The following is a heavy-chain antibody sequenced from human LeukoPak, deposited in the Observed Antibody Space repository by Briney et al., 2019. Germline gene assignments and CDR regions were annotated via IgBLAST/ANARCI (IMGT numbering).Heavy chain of an antibody. J-gene: IGHJ6*03. D-gene: IGHD2-2*02. V-gene: IGHV1-69*04. CDR3: ARRGCSSTSCYTKAGYYYYYMDV. Sequence: ASVKVSCKASGGTFSSYAISWVRQAPGQGLEWMGRIIPILGIANYAQKFQGRVTITADKSTSTAYMELSSLRSEDTAVYYCARRGCSSTSCYTKAGYYYYYMDVWGKGTTVTVSS. CDR2: IIPILGIA. CDR1: GGTFSSYA.